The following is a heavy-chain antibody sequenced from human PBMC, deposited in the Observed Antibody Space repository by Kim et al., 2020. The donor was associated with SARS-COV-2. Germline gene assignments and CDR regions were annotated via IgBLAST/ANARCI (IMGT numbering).Heavy chain of an antibody. CDR2: T. D-gene: IGHD2-15*01. J-gene: IGHJ4*02. V-gene: IGHV1-46*01. CDR3: ARDPHRYYFDY. Sequence: TSDAQKFQGRVTMTRDTSTSTVYMELSSLRSEDTAVYYCARDPHRYYFDYWGQGTLVTVSS.